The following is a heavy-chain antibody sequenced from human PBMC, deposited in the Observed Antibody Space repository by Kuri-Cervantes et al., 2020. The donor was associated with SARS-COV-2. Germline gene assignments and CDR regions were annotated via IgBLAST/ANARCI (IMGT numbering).Heavy chain of an antibody. CDR2: IYTSGST. CDR1: GGSISSGSYY. J-gene: IGHJ6*04. CDR3: ARPGGFLDV. D-gene: IGHD4-23*01. V-gene: IGHV4-61*09. Sequence: SETLSLTCTVSGGSISSGSYYWSWIRQPAGKGLEWTGHIYTSGSTNYNPSLKSRVTISVDTSKNQFSLKLSSVTAADTAVYYCARPGGFLDVWGKGTTVTVSS.